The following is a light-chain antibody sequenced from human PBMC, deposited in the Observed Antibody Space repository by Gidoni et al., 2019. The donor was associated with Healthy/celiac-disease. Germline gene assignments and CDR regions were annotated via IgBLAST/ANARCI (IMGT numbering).Light chain of an antibody. CDR3: QQRSNWPLT. CDR1: QSVSSY. V-gene: IGKV3-11*01. CDR2: EAS. Sequence: FTQSPATLSLSPWERATLSCLASQSVSSYLAWYQQKPGQAPRLLIYEASNRATGIPARFSGSGSGTDVTLTISSLEPEDFAVYYCQQRSNWPLTFGGGTKVEIK. J-gene: IGKJ4*01.